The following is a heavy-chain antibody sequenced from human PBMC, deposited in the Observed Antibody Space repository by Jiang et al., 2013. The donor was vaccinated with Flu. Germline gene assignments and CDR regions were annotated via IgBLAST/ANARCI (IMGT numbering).Heavy chain of an antibody. CDR2: ITSDGDGA. J-gene: IGHJ4*02. CDR1: GFTFSSYW. V-gene: IGHV3-74*01. Sequence: VQLVESGGALVQPGGSLRLSCAASGFTFSSYWMHWARQAPGKGLVWVSRITSDGDGASYADSVKGRFTISRDNTKSTLYLQMNSLRAEDTAVYYCARATFDILPDHWGLGTLVTVSS. D-gene: IGHD3-9*01. CDR3: ARATFDILPDH.